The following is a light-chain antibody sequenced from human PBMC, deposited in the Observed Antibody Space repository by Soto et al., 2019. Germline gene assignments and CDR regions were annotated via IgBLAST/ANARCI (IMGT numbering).Light chain of an antibody. Sequence: EIVMTQSPATLSVSPGARATLCCRASQSVSSNLAWYQQKPGQAPRLLIYGASTRATGIPARFSRSGSGTEFTLTISSLQSEDFAVYYCQQYNNWPPVTFGQGTKLEIK. J-gene: IGKJ2*01. CDR1: QSVSSN. CDR2: GAS. CDR3: QQYNNWPPVT. V-gene: IGKV3-15*01.